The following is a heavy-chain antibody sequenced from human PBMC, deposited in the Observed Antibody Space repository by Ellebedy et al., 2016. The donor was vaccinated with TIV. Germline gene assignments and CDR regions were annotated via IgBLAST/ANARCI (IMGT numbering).Heavy chain of an antibody. D-gene: IGHD1-26*01. Sequence: GESLKISXAASGFTFSSSAMHWVCQAPGKGLEWVASMSSDGRYKYYAGSVKGRFTISRDNSENTLYLRMDSLRGDDTAVYYCTREEGPTHFDYWGQGTLVTVSS. CDR1: GFTFSSSA. CDR3: TREEGPTHFDY. J-gene: IGHJ4*02. V-gene: IGHV3-30*04. CDR2: MSSDGRYK.